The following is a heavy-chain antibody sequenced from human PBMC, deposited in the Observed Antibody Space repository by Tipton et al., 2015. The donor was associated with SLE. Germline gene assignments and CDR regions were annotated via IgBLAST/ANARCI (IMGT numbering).Heavy chain of an antibody. J-gene: IGHJ5*02. CDR3: ARAGGGDSNWFDP. Sequence: TLSLTCTVSGGSISSSSYYWGWIRQPPGKGLEWIGYIYHTGSTYYNHSLESRLTISIDTSKNQFSLRLTSMTPADTALYYCARAGGGDSNWFDPWGQGTLVTVSS. D-gene: IGHD2-21*01. CDR1: GGSISSSSYY. CDR2: IYHTGST. V-gene: IGHV4-31*03.